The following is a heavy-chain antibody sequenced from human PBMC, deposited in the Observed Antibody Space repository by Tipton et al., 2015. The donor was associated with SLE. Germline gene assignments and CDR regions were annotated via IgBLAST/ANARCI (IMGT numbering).Heavy chain of an antibody. CDR1: GGSISSYY. CDR3: ARVEGDYGVWFDP. Sequence: TLSLTCTVSGGSISSYYWSWIRQPPGKGLEWIGYIYYSGSTNYNPSLKSRVTISVDTSKNQFSLKLGSVTAADTAVYYCARVEGDYGVWFDPWGQGTLVTVSS. J-gene: IGHJ5*02. CDR2: IYYSGST. D-gene: IGHD3-16*01. V-gene: IGHV4-59*01.